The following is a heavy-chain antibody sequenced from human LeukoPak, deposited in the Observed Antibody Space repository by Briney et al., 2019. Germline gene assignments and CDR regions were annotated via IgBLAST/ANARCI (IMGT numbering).Heavy chain of an antibody. V-gene: IGHV3-9*01. CDR1: GFTFDDYA. J-gene: IGHJ2*01. D-gene: IGHD2-21*02. CDR2: ISWNSGSI. CDR3: AKEGVGDTACYFDP. Sequence: PGRSLRLSCAASGFTFDDYAMHWVRQAPGKGLEWVSGISWNSGSIGYADSVKGRFTISRDNAKNSLYLQMNSLRAEDTALYYCAKEGVGDTACYFDPGARAPLVTVFS.